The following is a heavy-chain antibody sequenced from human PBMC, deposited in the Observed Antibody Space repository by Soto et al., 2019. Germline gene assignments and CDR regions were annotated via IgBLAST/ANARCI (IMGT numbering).Heavy chain of an antibody. J-gene: IGHJ6*02. CDR2: ISYEGSNT. Sequence: QVHLVESGGGVVQPGRSLRLSCIASGFTFGTYAIHWVRQAPGKGLQWVALISYEGSNTYYADSVRGRFTISRDNSKNTLYLQMNSLRPEDAGVYYCARVTPGNNLYCFSGLDVWGQGTSVTVSS. CDR1: GFTFGTYA. CDR3: ARVTPGNNLYCFSGLDV. D-gene: IGHD1-1*01. V-gene: IGHV3-30-3*01.